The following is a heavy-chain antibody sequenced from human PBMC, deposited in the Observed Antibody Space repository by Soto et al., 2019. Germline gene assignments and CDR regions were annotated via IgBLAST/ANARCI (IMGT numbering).Heavy chain of an antibody. Sequence: GSLRLSCAASGFTFSSYAMSWVRQAPGKGLEWVSAVSGSGGSTYYADSVKGRFTISGDNSKNTLYLQMNSLRAEDTAVYYCEKPVNYFDYWGQGTLVTVSS. CDR2: VSGSGGST. J-gene: IGHJ4*02. CDR1: GFTFSSYA. CDR3: EKPVNYFDY. V-gene: IGHV3-23*01.